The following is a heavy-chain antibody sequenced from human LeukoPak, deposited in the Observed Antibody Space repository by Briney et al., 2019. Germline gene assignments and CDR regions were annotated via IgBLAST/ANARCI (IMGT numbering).Heavy chain of an antibody. J-gene: IGHJ4*02. D-gene: IGHD6-19*01. Sequence: GGSLRLSCAAYGFTFSSYWMSWVRQAPGKGLEWVANIKQDGSEKYYVDSVKGRFTISRDNAKNSLYLQMNSLRAEDTAVYYCARDEAKFSGWFETYYFDYWGQGTLVTVSS. CDR2: IKQDGSEK. CDR1: GFTFSSYW. CDR3: ARDEAKFSGWFETYYFDY. V-gene: IGHV3-7*03.